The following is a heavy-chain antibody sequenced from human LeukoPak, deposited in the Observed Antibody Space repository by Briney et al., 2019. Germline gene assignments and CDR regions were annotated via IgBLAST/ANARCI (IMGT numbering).Heavy chain of an antibody. V-gene: IGHV3-48*01. J-gene: IGHJ3*02. D-gene: IGHD6-6*01. Sequence: PGGSLRLSCAASGFTFSSYSMNWVRQAPGKGLEWVSYISSSSSTIYYADSVKGRFAISRDNAKNSLYLQMNSLRAEDTAVYYCARDRSSSGAFDIWGQGTMVTVSS. CDR3: ARDRSSSGAFDI. CDR2: ISSSSSTI. CDR1: GFTFSSYS.